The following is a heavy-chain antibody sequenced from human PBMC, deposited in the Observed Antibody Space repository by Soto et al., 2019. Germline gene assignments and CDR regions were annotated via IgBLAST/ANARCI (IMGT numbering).Heavy chain of an antibody. V-gene: IGHV4-59*08. Sequence: QVQLQESGPGLVKPSETLSLTCTVSGGSISSYYWSWIRQPPGKGLEWIGYIYYSGSTNYNPSLXSXAXIXXDTSKNQFSLKLSSVTAADTAVYYCARRWGFTFDYWGQGTLVTVSS. CDR3: ARRWGFTFDY. D-gene: IGHD1-26*01. CDR2: IYYSGST. J-gene: IGHJ4*02. CDR1: GGSISSYY.